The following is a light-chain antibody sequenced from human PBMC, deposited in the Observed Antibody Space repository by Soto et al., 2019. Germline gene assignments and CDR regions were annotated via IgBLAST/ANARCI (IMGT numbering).Light chain of an antibody. J-gene: IGKJ1*01. CDR3: QQRYNWPWT. Sequence: EIVLTQSPATLSLSPGERATLSCRASQSVRNYLAWYQQKPGQAPRLLIYDASNGATGIPARFSGSGSGTDFTLTISSLEPEDFAVYYCQQRYNWPWTFGQGIKVEIK. CDR1: QSVRNY. CDR2: DAS. V-gene: IGKV3-11*01.